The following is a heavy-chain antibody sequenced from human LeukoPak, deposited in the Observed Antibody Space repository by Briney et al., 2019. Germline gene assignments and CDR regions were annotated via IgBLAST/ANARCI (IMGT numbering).Heavy chain of an antibody. V-gene: IGHV4-59*12. CDR2: IYYSGST. Sequence: SETLSLTCSVSGDSISIYYRSWIRQPPGKGLEWIGSIYYSGSTYYNPSLKSRVTISVDTSKNQFSLKLSSVTAADTAVYYCARVFNYMDVWGKGTTVTVSS. CDR3: ARVFNYMDV. CDR1: GDSISIYY. J-gene: IGHJ6*03.